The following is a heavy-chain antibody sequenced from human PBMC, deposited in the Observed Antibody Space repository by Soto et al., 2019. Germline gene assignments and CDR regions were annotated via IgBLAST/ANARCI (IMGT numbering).Heavy chain of an antibody. CDR1: GGSISSGDYY. D-gene: IGHD5-12*01. CDR3: ARDSGGTYSGYDWDYYYYGMDV. CDR2: IYYSGST. V-gene: IGHV4-30-4*01. J-gene: IGHJ6*02. Sequence: SETLSLTCTVSGGSISSGDYYWSWIRQPPGKGLEWIGYIYYSGSTYYNPSLKSRVTISVDTSKNQFSLKLSSVTAADTAVYYCARDSGGTYSGYDWDYYYYGMDVWGQGTTVTVSS.